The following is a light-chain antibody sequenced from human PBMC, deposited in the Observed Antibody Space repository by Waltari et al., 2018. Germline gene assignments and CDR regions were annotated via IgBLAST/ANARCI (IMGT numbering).Light chain of an antibody. CDR2: GAS. CDR3: QHYVRCPAT. V-gene: IGKV3-20*01. CDR1: QSVRGS. J-gene: IGKJ1*01. Sequence: EIVLTQSPGTLSLSPGERATLSCRASQSVRGSLDWDQQKGCQAPRLLIYGASRRATGIPDRFSGRGAGTDFSLTISSLEPEDFAVYYCQHYVRCPATFGQGTKVEIK.